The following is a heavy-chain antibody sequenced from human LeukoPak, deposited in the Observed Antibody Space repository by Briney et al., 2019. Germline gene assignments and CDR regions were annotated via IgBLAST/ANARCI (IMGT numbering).Heavy chain of an antibody. D-gene: IGHD3-9*01. CDR1: GVSISSNNW. CDR3: ATSILTSFSYGVDPTRA. V-gene: IGHV4-4*02. J-gene: IGHJ5*02. Sequence: SGTLSLTCAVSGVSISSNNWWSWVRQSPGKGLEWIGEVYHIGRTNYNPSLKSRVTISVDKSRNQFSLKLNSVTAADTAVYYCATSILTSFSYGVDPTRAWGQGVLVTVSS. CDR2: VYHIGRT.